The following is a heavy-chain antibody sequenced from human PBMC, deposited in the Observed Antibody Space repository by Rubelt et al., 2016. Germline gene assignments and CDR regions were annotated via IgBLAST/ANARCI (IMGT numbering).Heavy chain of an antibody. CDR1: VYTFPANG. CDR3: ARVISGVEYSSSWHFDY. J-gene: IGHJ4*02. Sequence: VQLGQLGVGVKKPGPPGKVSCKASVYTFPANGTTWGGRALGQGLEGWGGVGVYKGNKNSAQKRQGRVTMTTDTATSTAYMGLRSLRSDDTAVYYCARVISGVEYSSSWHFDYWGQGTLVTVSS. CDR2: VGVYKGNK. D-gene: IGHD6-13*01. V-gene: IGHV1-18*01.